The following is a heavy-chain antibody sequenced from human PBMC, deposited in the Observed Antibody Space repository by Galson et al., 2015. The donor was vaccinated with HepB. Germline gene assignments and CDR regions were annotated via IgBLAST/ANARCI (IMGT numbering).Heavy chain of an antibody. CDR2: IWYDGSNK. D-gene: IGHD6-13*01. J-gene: IGHJ3*02. CDR3: ARVGIAAAGYAFDI. Sequence: SLRLSCAASGFTFSSYGMHWVRQAPGKGLEWVAVIWYDGSNKYYADSVKGRFTISRDNSKNTLYLQMNSLRAEDTAVYYCARVGIAAAGYAFDIWGQGTMVTVSS. V-gene: IGHV3-33*01. CDR1: GFTFSSYG.